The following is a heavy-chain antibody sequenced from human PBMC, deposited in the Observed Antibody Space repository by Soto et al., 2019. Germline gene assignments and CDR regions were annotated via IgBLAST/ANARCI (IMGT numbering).Heavy chain of an antibody. V-gene: IGHV1-69*02. CDR2: IIPILDIP. CDR3: ASHFTGVLVLGASPPGGDNYGWDV. Sequence: QVQLVQSGAEVKKPGSSVKVSCKASGGTFSRYTFTWVRQAPGQGLEWMGRIIPILDIPNYAQNFQGRVTITADKSTSTPYMELSSLTSDDTAVYYCASHFTGVLVLGASPPGGDNYGWDVWGQGPTVTVSS. CDR1: GGTFSRYT. J-gene: IGHJ6*02. D-gene: IGHD2-15*01.